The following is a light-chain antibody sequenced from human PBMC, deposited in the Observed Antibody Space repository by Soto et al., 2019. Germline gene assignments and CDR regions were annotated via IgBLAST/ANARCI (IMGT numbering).Light chain of an antibody. Sequence: DVVMTQSPLSLPVTLGQPASISCRSSQSLAHSDGNTYLNWFQQRPGQSPRRLIYKVSNRDSGVPDRFSGSGSGTDFTLKISRVEAEDVGVYYCMQGTHWPPWTFGQGTKVEIK. J-gene: IGKJ1*01. CDR3: MQGTHWPPWT. CDR2: KVS. CDR1: QSLAHSDGNTY. V-gene: IGKV2-30*02.